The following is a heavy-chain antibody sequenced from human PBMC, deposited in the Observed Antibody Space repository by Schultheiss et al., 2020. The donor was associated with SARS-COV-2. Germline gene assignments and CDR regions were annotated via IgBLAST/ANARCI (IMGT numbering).Heavy chain of an antibody. J-gene: IGHJ6*03. CDR3: AKDVPGPFTGDYYYYMDV. CDR1: GFTFSSYS. Sequence: GGSLRLSCAASGFTFSSYSMNWVRQAPGKGLEYVSAISSNGGSTYYADSVKGRFTISRDNSKNTLYLQMSSLRAEDTAVYYCAKDVPGPFTGDYYYYMDVWGKGTTVTVSS. V-gene: IGHV3-64D*06. D-gene: IGHD4-11*01. CDR2: ISSNGGST.